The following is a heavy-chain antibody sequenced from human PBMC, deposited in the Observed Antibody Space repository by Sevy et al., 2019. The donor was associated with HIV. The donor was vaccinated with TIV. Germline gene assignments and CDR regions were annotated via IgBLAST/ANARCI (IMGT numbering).Heavy chain of an antibody. CDR2: IHYKGSDK. D-gene: IGHD6-19*01. V-gene: IGHV3-30*02. Sequence: GGSLRLSCAASGFIFSSFGMHWVRQAPGKGLEWVAFIHYKGSDKYYADAVKGRYTISRDNSKNTVYLQMSSLRDEDTAVYYCAKVYSTGWYGYYYGMDVRGQGTTVTVSS. CDR3: AKVYSTGWYGYYYGMDV. CDR1: GFIFSSFG. J-gene: IGHJ6*02.